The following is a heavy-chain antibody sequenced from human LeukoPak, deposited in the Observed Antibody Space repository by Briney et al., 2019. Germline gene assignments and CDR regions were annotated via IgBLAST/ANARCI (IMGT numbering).Heavy chain of an antibody. V-gene: IGHV4-4*02. CDR1: GGSISSSNW. CDR2: IYHSGST. Sequence: PSETLSLTCAVSGGSISSSNWWSWVRQPPGKGLEWIGEIYHSGSTNYNPSLKSRVTISVDKSKNQFSLKLSSVTAADTAVYYCARRLGSGWNPPRYFDLWGRGTLVTVSS. CDR3: ARRLGSGWNPPRYFDL. J-gene: IGHJ2*01. D-gene: IGHD6-19*01.